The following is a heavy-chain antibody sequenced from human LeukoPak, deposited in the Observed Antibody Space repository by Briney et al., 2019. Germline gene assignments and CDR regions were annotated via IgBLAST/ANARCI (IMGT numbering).Heavy chain of an antibody. Sequence: SETLSLTCAVSGGSISSGGYSWSWIRQPPGKGLEWIGYIYHSGSTYYNPSLKSRVTISVDRSKNQFSLKLSSVTAADTAVYYCARVRALYNWFDPWGQGTLVTVSS. V-gene: IGHV4-30-2*01. CDR1: GGSISSGGYS. J-gene: IGHJ5*02. CDR2: IYHSGST. CDR3: ARVRALYNWFDP.